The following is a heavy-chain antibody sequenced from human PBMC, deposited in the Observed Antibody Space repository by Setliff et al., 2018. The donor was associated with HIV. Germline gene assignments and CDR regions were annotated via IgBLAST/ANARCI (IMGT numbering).Heavy chain of an antibody. D-gene: IGHD1-26*01. Sequence: ASVKVSCKGFGYTFSSYAVSWVRQAPGQGLEWMGWISTYNGNADYAQRLQGRVTMTGDTSTNTLYMELSSLRSEDTAVYYCARGWEGGMDYWGQGTLVTVSS. V-gene: IGHV1-18*01. CDR1: GYTFSSYA. CDR3: ARGWEGGMDY. J-gene: IGHJ4*02. CDR2: ISTYNGNA.